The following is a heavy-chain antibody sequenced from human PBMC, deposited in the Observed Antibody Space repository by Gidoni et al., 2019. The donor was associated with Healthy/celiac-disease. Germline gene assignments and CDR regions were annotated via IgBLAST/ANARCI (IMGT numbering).Heavy chain of an antibody. Sequence: QVQLQESGPGLVKPSQTLSLTCTVSGGSISSGAYYWSWIRQPPGKGLEWIGYIYYSGSTYYNPSLKSRVTISVDTSKNQFSLKLSSVTAADTAVYYCARGLPVMTVVPGLWFDPWGQGTLVTVSS. D-gene: IGHD2-21*02. CDR2: IYYSGST. V-gene: IGHV4-30-4*01. J-gene: IGHJ5*02. CDR3: ARGLPVMTVVPGLWFDP. CDR1: GGSISSGAYY.